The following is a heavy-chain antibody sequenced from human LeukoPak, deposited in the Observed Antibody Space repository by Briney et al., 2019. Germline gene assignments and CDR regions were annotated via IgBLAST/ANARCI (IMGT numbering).Heavy chain of an antibody. CDR2: INPSGGST. CDR3: ARERGWVVVAYYYGMDV. V-gene: IGHV1-46*01. CDR1: GFTFSSYG. J-gene: IGHJ6*02. Sequence: GGSLRLSCAASGFTFSSYGMHWVRQAPGQGLEWMGIINPSGGSTSYVQKFQGRVTMTRDTSTSTVYMELSSLRSEDTAVYYCARERGWVVVAYYYGMDVWGQGTTVTVFS. D-gene: IGHD2-15*01.